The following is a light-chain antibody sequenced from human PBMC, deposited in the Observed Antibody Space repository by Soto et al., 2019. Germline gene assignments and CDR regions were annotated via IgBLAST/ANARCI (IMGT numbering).Light chain of an antibody. Sequence: VMTQSPATLSVSPGERATLSCRASQSVRSNLAWYQQKPGQAPRLLIYGASTRATGIPARFTGSGSGTEFTLTISSLQSEDFAVYYCQQYNNWPPLTFGGGTKVEIK. CDR3: QQYNNWPPLT. CDR2: GAS. CDR1: QSVRSN. V-gene: IGKV3-15*01. J-gene: IGKJ4*01.